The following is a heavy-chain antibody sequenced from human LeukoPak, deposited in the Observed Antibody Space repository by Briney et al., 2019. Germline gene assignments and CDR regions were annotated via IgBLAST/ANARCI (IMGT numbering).Heavy chain of an antibody. J-gene: IGHJ4*02. CDR3: ARDREIVVVPAAILNWNYYFDY. Sequence: GGSLRLSCAASGFTVSSNYMSWVRQAPGKGLEWVSVIYSGGSTYYADSVKGRFTISRHNSKNTLYLQMNSLRAEDTAVYYCARDREIVVVPAAILNWNYYFDYWGQGTLVTVSS. CDR2: IYSGGST. CDR1: GFTVSSNY. V-gene: IGHV3-53*04. D-gene: IGHD2-2*02.